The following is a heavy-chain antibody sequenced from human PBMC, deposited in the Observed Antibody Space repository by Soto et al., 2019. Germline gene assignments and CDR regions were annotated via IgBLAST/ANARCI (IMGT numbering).Heavy chain of an antibody. J-gene: IGHJ4*02. Sequence: PSETLSLTCTVSGGSVSSGSYYWSWIRQPPGKGLEWIGYIYYSGSTNYNPSLKSRVTISVDTSKNQFSLKLSSVTAADTAVYYCARLWYYDILTGYFSYYFDYWGQGTLVTVSS. CDR1: GGSVSSGSYY. CDR3: ARLWYYDILTGYFSYYFDY. V-gene: IGHV4-61*01. CDR2: IYYSGST. D-gene: IGHD3-9*01.